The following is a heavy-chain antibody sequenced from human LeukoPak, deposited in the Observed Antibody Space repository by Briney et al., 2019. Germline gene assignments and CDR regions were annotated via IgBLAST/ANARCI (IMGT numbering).Heavy chain of an antibody. Sequence: GESLKISCKGSGYSFTNYWIGWVRQMPGKGLEWMGIIYPGDSDTRYSPSFQGQVTISADKSISTAYLQWSSLKASDTAMYYCARLGSSSWYEWGNWFDPWGQGTLVTVSS. CDR3: ARLGSSSWYEWGNWFDP. D-gene: IGHD6-13*01. J-gene: IGHJ5*02. CDR1: GYSFTNYW. V-gene: IGHV5-51*01. CDR2: IYPGDSDT.